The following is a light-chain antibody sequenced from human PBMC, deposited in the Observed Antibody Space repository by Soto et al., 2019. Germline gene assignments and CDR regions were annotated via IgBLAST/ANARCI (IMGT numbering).Light chain of an antibody. CDR2: RIS. CDR1: QSLVYSDGNTY. Sequence: DVVMTQSPLSLPVTLGQPASISCRSSQSLVYSDGNTYLNWFQQRPGQSPRRLIYRISNRASGVPDRISGSGSGTDFTLKISRVEAEDVGVYYCMQGTHWPYTFGQGTHLEI. V-gene: IGKV2-30*01. J-gene: IGKJ2*01. CDR3: MQGTHWPYT.